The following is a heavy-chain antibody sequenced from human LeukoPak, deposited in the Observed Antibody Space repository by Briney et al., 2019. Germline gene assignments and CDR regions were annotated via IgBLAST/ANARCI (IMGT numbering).Heavy chain of an antibody. V-gene: IGHV3-30-3*01. CDR3: AREVSDAFDI. CDR1: GFTFSSYA. Sequence: GGSLRLSCAASGFTFSSYAMSWVRQAPGKGLEWVAVISYDGSNKYYADSVKGRFTISRDNSKNTFYLQMSSLRAEDTAIYYCAREVSDAFDIWGQGTMVTVSS. J-gene: IGHJ3*02. CDR2: ISYDGSNK. D-gene: IGHD6-6*01.